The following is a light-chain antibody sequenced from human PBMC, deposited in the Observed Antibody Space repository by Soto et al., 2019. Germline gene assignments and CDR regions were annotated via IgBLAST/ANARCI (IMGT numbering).Light chain of an antibody. CDR3: MQSTQLPPT. Sequence: DIVMTQSPLSLPVTPVDPASISFKSSQILLHITGETFLFWYLQKPGQSPQLLIYEVSTRVSGVPDRFSGSGSGTDFTLEISRVETDDVGIYYCMQSTQLPPTFGQGTRLEI. V-gene: IGKV2D-29*02. CDR2: EVS. J-gene: IGKJ5*01. CDR1: QILLHITGETF.